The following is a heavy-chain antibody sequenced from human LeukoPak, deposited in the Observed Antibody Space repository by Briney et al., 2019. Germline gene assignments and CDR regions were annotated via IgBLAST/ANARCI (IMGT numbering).Heavy chain of an antibody. V-gene: IGHV1-69*05. CDR1: GGTFSSYA. CDR2: IIPIFDTA. D-gene: IGHD5-18*01. J-gene: IGHJ4*02. CDR3: ATGYSYGEPYYFDY. Sequence: SVKVSCKASGGTFSSYAISWVRQASGQGLEWMGGIIPIFDTANYAQKFQGRVTITTDESTSTAYMELSSLRSEDTAVYYCATGYSYGEPYYFDYWGQGTLVTVSS.